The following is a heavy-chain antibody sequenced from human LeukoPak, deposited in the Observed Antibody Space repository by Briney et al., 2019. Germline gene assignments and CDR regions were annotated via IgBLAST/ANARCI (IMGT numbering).Heavy chain of an antibody. CDR2: ISGGGDAT. CDR3: AKSRGESRGASNY. D-gene: IGHD1-26*01. Sequence: PGGSLRLSCAASGFSFSSYAMNWVRQAPGKGLEWVSFISGGGDATHYADSVKGRFTISRDNSKNTLYLQMNSLRAEDTAVYYCAKSRGESRGASNYWGQGTLVTVSS. J-gene: IGHJ4*02. V-gene: IGHV3-23*01. CDR1: GFSFSSYA.